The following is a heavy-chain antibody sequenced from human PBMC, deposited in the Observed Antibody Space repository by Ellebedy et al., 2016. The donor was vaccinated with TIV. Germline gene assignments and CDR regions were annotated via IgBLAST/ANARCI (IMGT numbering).Heavy chain of an antibody. CDR3: TRRGVSGGITFDY. J-gene: IGHJ4*02. CDR1: GFTFSGSA. CDR2: IRSQANSYAT. Sequence: GGSLRLXXAASGFTFSGSAMHWARQSSGKGLEWIGRIRSQANSYATAYAPSVKGRFFISRDDSKNTAYLHMNSLNTEDSAVYYCTRRGVSGGITFDYWGQGTLVTVPS. V-gene: IGHV3-73*01. D-gene: IGHD1-20*01.